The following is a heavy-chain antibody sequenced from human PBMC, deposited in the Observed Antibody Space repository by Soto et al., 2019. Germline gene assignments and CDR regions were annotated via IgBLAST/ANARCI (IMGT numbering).Heavy chain of an antibody. V-gene: IGHV3-53*01. CDR3: ARDPGGTAASGNGFDH. J-gene: IGHJ5*02. Sequence: GGSLRLSCAASGFTISNNYMSWVRQAPGKGLEWVSVIYNTGSTYYADSVKGRFTISRDNSKNTMYLQMSSLRGEDTAVYYCARDPGGTAASGNGFDHWGQGTLVTVSS. CDR2: IYNTGST. CDR1: GFTISNNY. D-gene: IGHD6-13*01.